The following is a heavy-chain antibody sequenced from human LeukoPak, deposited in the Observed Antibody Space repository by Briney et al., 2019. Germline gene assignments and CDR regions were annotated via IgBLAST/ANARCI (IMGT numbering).Heavy chain of an antibody. CDR2: ISYDGSNK. V-gene: IGHV3-30*03. J-gene: IGHJ4*02. CDR1: GFTFSSYG. Sequence: PGRSLRLSCAASGFTFSSYGMHWVRQAPGKGLEWVAVISYDGSNKYYADSVKGRFTISRDNSKNTLYLQMNSLRAEDTAVYYCARGSSSWYVVYEDDYWGQGTLVTVSS. CDR3: ARGSSSWYVVYEDDY. D-gene: IGHD6-13*01.